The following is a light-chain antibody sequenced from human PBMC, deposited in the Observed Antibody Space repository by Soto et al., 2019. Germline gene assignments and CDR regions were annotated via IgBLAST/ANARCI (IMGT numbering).Light chain of an antibody. J-gene: IGKJ2*01. CDR3: QQGFNTPPT. V-gene: IGKV1-39*01. CDR1: QTIGSY. CDR2: ATS. Sequence: DIQMTQSPSSLSAFVGDRLTITCRARQTIGSYLNGYQQKPGKAPKLLIYATSTSQSGVPSRCSGSRSGSDFTLTVSSLQPEDFASYYCQQGFNTPPTFGQGTKLEIK.